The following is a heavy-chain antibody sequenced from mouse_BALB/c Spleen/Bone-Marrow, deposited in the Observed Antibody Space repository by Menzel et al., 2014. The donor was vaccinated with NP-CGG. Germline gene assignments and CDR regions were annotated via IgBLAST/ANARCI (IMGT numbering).Heavy chain of an antibody. CDR1: GFTFTDYY. CDR2: IRNKANGYTT. Sequence: EVKVEESGGGLVQPGGSLRLSCATSGFTFTDYYMNWVRQPPGEALEWLGFIRNKANGYTTEYSASVKGRFTISRGNSQNILYLQMNTLRAEDSATYYCARDKGRVFFDYWGQGTTLTVSS. CDR3: ARDKGRVFFDY. V-gene: IGHV7-3*02. J-gene: IGHJ2*01.